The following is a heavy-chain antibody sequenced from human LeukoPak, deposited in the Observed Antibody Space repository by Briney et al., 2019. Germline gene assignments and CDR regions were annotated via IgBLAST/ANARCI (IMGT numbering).Heavy chain of an antibody. CDR1: GFTFSNYW. Sequence: GGSLRLSCVASGFTFSNYWMTWVRQAPGKGLEWVANIKPDGSVKHFVDSVRGRFTISRDNAKDSLYLQMNSLGAEDTAVYYCVRGTSGTVVRGVAWAWFDPWGQGTLVTVSS. D-gene: IGHD3-10*01. CDR3: VRGTSGTVVRGVAWAWFDP. V-gene: IGHV3-7*05. CDR2: IKPDGSVK. J-gene: IGHJ5*02.